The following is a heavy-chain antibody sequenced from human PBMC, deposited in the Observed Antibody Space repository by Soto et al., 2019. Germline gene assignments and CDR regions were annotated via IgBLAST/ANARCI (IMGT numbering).Heavy chain of an antibody. J-gene: IGHJ6*02. V-gene: IGHV1-69*13. D-gene: IGHD4-17*01. CDR3: ARGATVTTKYYYYYGMDV. CDR1: GGTFSSYA. CDR2: IIPIFGTA. Sequence: SVKVSCKASGGTFSSYAISWVRQALGQELEWMGGIIPIFGTANYAQKFQGRVTITADESTSTAYMELSSLRSEDTAVYYCARGATVTTKYYYYYGMDVWGQGTTVTVSS.